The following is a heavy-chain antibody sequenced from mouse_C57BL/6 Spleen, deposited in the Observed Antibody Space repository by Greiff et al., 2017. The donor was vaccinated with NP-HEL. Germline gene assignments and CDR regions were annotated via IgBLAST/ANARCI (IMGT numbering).Heavy chain of an antibody. CDR1: GYTFTEYT. V-gene: IGHV1-62-2*01. CDR2: FYPGSGSI. Sequence: VQRVESGAELVKPGASVKLSCKASGYTFTEYTIHWVKQRSGQGLEWIGWFYPGSGSIKYNEKFKDKATLTADKSSSTVYMELSRLTSEDSAVYFCARHEDRYGNYWYFDVWGTGTTVTVSS. D-gene: IGHD2-1*01. CDR3: ARHEDRYGNYWYFDV. J-gene: IGHJ1*03.